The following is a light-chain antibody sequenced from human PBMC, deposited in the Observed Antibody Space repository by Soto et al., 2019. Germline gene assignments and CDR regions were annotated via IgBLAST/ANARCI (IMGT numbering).Light chain of an antibody. CDR2: DVS. CDR1: SSDVGGYNY. Sequence: QSALTQPASVSGSPGQSITISCTGTSSDVGGYNYVSWYQHHPGKAPKLMIYDVSNRPSGVSNRSSGSKSGNTASLTISGLQAEDEADYFCSSHTSTSTGFGGGTKLTVL. CDR3: SSHTSTSTG. J-gene: IGLJ2*01. V-gene: IGLV2-14*03.